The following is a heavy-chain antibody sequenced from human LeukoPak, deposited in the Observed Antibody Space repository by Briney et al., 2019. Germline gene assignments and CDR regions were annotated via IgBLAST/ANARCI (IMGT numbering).Heavy chain of an antibody. CDR1: GYTFTNFD. V-gene: IGHV1-8*01. D-gene: IGHD1-1*01. J-gene: IGHJ1*01. Sequence: ASVRVSCKASGYTFTNFDINWVRQATGQGLEWMGWMNPKTGNTGYAQKFQGRVTITRNSSITTVYMELSSLRSEDTAVYYCARGPPTAQYFQHWGQGTLVTVSS. CDR3: ARGPPTAQYFQH. CDR2: MNPKTGNT.